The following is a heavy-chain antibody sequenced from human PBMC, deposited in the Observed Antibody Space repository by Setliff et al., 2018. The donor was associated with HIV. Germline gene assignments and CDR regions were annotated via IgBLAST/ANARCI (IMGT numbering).Heavy chain of an antibody. CDR1: GVSVRSGDH. CDR3: GRARSSWYNTSSYYFDS. Sequence: SETLSLTCTVSGVSVRSGDHWSWVRQAPGKGLELIGYFSYTDEPYINYLEYFNPSLKSRLGITLDKPRNQFSLKLTSVTAADTAVYYCGRARSSWYNTSSYYFDSWGQGTLVTVSS. J-gene: IGHJ4*02. V-gene: IGHV4-30-4*08. CDR2: FSYTDEP. D-gene: IGHD2-2*01.